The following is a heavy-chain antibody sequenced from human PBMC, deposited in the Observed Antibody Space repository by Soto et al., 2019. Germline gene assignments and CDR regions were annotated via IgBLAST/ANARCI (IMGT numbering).Heavy chain of an antibody. V-gene: IGHV4-59*01. J-gene: IGHJ4*02. D-gene: IGHD6-13*01. CDR1: VVAISGYY. CDR3: ASGTLSTIAAPDS. Sequence: SEPLSLTCNVSVVAISGYYWNWLRQPPGKTLELIGSIYYTGGTNYNPSLKSRVTISVDTSKNHFSLKFNSLTAADTAVYYCASGTLSTIAAPDSWGQGTLVTVSS. CDR2: IYYTGGT.